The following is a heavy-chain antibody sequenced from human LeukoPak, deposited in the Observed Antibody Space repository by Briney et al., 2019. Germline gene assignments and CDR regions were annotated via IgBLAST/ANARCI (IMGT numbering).Heavy chain of an antibody. CDR1: GYTFTSYY. CDR3: ARYRGSYPIFDY. V-gene: IGHV1-69*13. Sequence: SVKVSCKASGYTFTSYYMHRVRQAPGQGLEWMGGIIPIFGTANYAQKFQGRVTITADESTSTAYMELSSLRSEDTAVYYCARYRGSYPIFDYWGQGTLVTVSS. D-gene: IGHD1-26*01. CDR2: IIPIFGTA. J-gene: IGHJ4*02.